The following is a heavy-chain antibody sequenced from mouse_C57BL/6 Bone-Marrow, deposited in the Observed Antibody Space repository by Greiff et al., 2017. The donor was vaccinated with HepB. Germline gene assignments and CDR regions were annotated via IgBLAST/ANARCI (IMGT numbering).Heavy chain of an antibody. CDR3: ARVITTVVAKPSYWYFDV. V-gene: IGHV3-1*01. CDR1: GYSITSGYD. Sequence: EVHLVESGPGMVKPSQSLSLTCTVTGYSITSGYDWHWIRHFPGNKLEWMGYISYSGSTNYNPSLKSRISITHDTSKNHFFLKLNSVTTEDTATYYCARVITTVVAKPSYWYFDVWGTGTTVTVSS. J-gene: IGHJ1*03. CDR2: ISYSGST. D-gene: IGHD1-1*01.